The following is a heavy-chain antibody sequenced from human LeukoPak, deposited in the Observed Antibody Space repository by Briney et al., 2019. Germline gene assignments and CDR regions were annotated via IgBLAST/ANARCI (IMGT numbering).Heavy chain of an antibody. CDR1: GFTFSSYS. J-gene: IGHJ4*02. CDR2: INHSGST. V-gene: IGHV4-34*01. Sequence: GSLRLSCAASGFTFSSYSMNWVRQPPGKGLEWIGEINHSGSTNYNPSLKSRVTISVDTSKNQFSLKLSSVTAADTAVYYCARSSGDFDYWGQGTLVTVSS. CDR3: ARSSGDFDY. D-gene: IGHD7-27*01.